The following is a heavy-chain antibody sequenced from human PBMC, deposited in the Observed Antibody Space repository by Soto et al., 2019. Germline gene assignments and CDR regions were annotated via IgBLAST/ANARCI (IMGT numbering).Heavy chain of an antibody. CDR1: GFTFDDYA. CDR2: ISWNSGSI. J-gene: IGHJ3*02. Sequence: PGGSLRLSCAASGFTFDDYAMHWVRQAPGKGLEWVSGISWNSGSIGYADSVKGRFTISRDNAKNSLYLQMNSLRAEDTALYYCAKGKYDDWVLDAFDIWGQGTMVTVSS. V-gene: IGHV3-9*01. CDR3: AKGKYDDWVLDAFDI. D-gene: IGHD4-17*01.